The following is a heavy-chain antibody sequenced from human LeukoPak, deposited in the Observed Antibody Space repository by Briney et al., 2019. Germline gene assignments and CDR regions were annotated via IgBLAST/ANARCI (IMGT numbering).Heavy chain of an antibody. J-gene: IGHJ6*03. V-gene: IGHV4-61*02. Sequence: SQTLSLTCTVSGGCISSGNYYWSWIRQPAGKGLEWIGRIYTSGSTNYNPSLKSRVTISVDTSKNQFSLKLSSVTAADTAVYYCARDREVVSRDYYYYMDVWGKGTTVTVSS. CDR1: GGCISSGNYY. CDR2: IYTSGST. CDR3: ARDREVVSRDYYYYMDV. D-gene: IGHD3-22*01.